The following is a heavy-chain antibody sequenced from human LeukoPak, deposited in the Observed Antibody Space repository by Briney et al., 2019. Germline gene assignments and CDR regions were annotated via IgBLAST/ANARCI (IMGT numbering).Heavy chain of an antibody. D-gene: IGHD1-26*01. Sequence: SETLSLTCTVSGGSISSYYWSWIRQPPGKGLEWIGYIYYSGSTNYNPSLKSRVTISVDTSKNQFSLKLSSVTAADTAVYYCARGMAGDFDYWGQGTLVTVSS. V-gene: IGHV4-59*01. CDR2: IYYSGST. J-gene: IGHJ4*02. CDR1: GGSISSYY. CDR3: ARGMAGDFDY.